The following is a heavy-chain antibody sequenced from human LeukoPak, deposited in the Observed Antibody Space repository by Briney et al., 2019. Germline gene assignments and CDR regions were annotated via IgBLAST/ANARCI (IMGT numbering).Heavy chain of an antibody. V-gene: IGHV1-46*01. CDR3: ARDSSLFYESSGFHYTHFDY. CDR2: INLVGGST. D-gene: IGHD3-22*01. Sequence: SGRVSCKAAGYTVTRDYIHGVRQGPGQGREWMGVINLVGGSTVYAHKLQGRVTMTRDTSTSTVYMKLNSLRSEDTAVYYCARDSSLFYESSGFHYTHFDYWGQGTLVTVSS. J-gene: IGHJ4*02. CDR1: GYTVTRDY.